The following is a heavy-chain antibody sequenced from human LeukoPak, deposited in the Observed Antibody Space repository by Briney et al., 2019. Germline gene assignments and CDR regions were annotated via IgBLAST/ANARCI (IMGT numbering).Heavy chain of an antibody. CDR3: AKERDYGPADY. CDR1: GFTFSNYA. CDR2: LSGTGGST. Sequence: GGSLRLSCAASGFTFSNYAMSWVRQAPGKGLEWVSTLSGTGGSTDYADSVKGRFTVSRDNSKNTLFLQMNSLRAEDTAIYYCAKERDYGPADYWGQGTLVTVSS. J-gene: IGHJ4*02. V-gene: IGHV3-23*01. D-gene: IGHD4/OR15-4a*01.